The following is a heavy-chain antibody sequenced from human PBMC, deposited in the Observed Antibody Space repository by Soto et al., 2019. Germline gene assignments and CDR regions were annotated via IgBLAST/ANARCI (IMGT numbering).Heavy chain of an antibody. CDR3: AREGARSTNAAFDI. Sequence: PGGSLRLSCAASGFSFGDSYMSWLRQSAGKGLEWLSYISGGSSYTKYAESVKGRFTISRDNSKNTLYLQMNSLRAEDTAVYYCAREGARSTNAAFDIWGQGTMVTVS. CDR2: ISGGSSYT. CDR1: GFSFGDSY. V-gene: IGHV3-11*06. D-gene: IGHD1-1*01. J-gene: IGHJ3*02.